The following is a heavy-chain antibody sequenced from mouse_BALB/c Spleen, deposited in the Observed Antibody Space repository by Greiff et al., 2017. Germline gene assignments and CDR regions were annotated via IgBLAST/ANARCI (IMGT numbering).Heavy chain of an antibody. CDR2: IWAGGST. CDR3: ARRNSTYWYFDV. D-gene: IGHD2-1*01. J-gene: IGHJ1*01. CDR1: GFSLTSYG. V-gene: IGHV2-9*02. Sequence: QVQLQQSGPGLVAPSQSLSITCTVSGFSLTSYGVHWVRQPPGKGLEWLGVIWAGGSTNYNSALMSRLSISKDNSKSQVFLKMNSLQTDDTAMYYCARRNSTYWYFDVWGAGTTVTVSS.